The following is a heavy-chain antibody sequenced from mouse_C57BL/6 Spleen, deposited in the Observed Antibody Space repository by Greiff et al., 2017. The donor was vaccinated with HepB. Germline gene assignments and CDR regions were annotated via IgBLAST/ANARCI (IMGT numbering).Heavy chain of an antibody. J-gene: IGHJ4*01. CDR3: ARRRGAMDY. CDR1: GYTFTSYW. CDR2: FDPSDSYT. Sequence: VQLQQPGAELVMPGASVKLSCKASGYTFTSYWMHWVKQRPGQGLEWIGEFDPSDSYTNYNQKFKGKSTLTVDKSSSTAYMQLSSLTSEDSAVYYCARRRGAMDYWGQGTSVTVSS. V-gene: IGHV1-69*01.